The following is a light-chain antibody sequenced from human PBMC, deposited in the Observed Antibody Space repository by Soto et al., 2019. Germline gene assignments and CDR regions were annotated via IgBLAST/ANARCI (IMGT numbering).Light chain of an antibody. Sequence: QSALTQPASVSGSPGQSITISCTGTSSDIGTYNYVSWYQQHPGKVPKLMIYEVSNRPSGVSNRFSGSKSGNTASLAISGLQDEDEADYYCSSYTTSSTQVFGGGTKLPVL. V-gene: IGLV2-14*01. J-gene: IGLJ3*02. CDR1: SSDIGTYNY. CDR3: SSYTTSSTQV. CDR2: EVS.